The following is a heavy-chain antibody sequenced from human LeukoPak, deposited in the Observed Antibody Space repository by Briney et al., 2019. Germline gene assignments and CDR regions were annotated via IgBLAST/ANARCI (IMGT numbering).Heavy chain of an antibody. V-gene: IGHV3-48*01. J-gene: IGHJ4*02. CDR3: ASWPVGWYGEDS. CDR2: IDARSGIT. Sequence: GGSLRLSCAASGFTFTIFGLNWVRQAPGKGPEWVSYIDARSGITYYADSVKGRFTISRDTPKNTLYLQMNSLRVEDTAVYYCASWPVGWYGEDSWGQGTLVTVSS. D-gene: IGHD6-19*01. CDR1: GFTFTIFG.